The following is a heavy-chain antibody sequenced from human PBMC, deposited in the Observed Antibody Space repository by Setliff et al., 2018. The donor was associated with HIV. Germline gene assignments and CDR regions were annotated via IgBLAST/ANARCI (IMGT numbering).Heavy chain of an antibody. J-gene: IGHJ4*02. V-gene: IGHV4-38-2*01. Sequence: SETLSLTCDVSGYSISSGYYWGWIRQSPGKGLEWIAGIRHSGNMYYNSSLKSRISVSRDTSKNQFFLKLSSVTAADTAVYYCARQRAYSSKRFRSDYFDFWGQGTLVTVSS. CDR1: GYSISSGYY. CDR3: ARQRAYSSKRFRSDYFDF. CDR2: IRHSGNM. D-gene: IGHD6-13*01.